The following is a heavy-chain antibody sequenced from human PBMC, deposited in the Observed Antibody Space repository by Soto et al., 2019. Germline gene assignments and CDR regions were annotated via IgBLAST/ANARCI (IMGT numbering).Heavy chain of an antibody. CDR3: TRDASRDSSARGWFDP. CDR2: ISSNSAYR. Sequence: GGSLRLSCAASGFTFGSFIMNWVRQAPGKGLEWVSTISSNSAYRYYTDAMRGRFTIARDNAKNSLHLQMNSLRAEDTAVYYCTRDASRDSSARGWFDPWGPGTVVTVSS. CDR1: GFTFGSFI. J-gene: IGHJ5*02. V-gene: IGHV3-21*01. D-gene: IGHD6-13*01.